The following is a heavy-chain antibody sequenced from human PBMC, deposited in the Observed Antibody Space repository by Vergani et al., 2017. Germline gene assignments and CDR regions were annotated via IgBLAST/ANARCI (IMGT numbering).Heavy chain of an antibody. V-gene: IGHV3-30*01. D-gene: IGHD4-17*01. CDR1: GFTFSSYA. CDR2: ISYDGSNK. J-gene: IGHJ4*02. Sequence: QVQLVESGGGVVQHGRSLRLSCAASGFTFSSYAMHWVRQAPGKGLEWVAVISYDGSNKYYADSVKGRFTISRDNSKNTLYLQMNSLRAEDTAVYYCARADYGDYSIDYWGQGTLVTVSS. CDR3: ARADYGDYSIDY.